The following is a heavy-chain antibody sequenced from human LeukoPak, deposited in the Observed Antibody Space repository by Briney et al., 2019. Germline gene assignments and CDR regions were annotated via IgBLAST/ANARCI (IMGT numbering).Heavy chain of an antibody. Sequence: GGSLRLSCAASGFIFKSYWMSWVRQAPGKGLEWVASIKQDGSEENYVDSVRGRFTISRDNAKKSLYLQMNSLRAEDTAVYYCARDGGIAARPDAAFDLWGQRTMVTVSS. V-gene: IGHV3-7*01. J-gene: IGHJ3*01. D-gene: IGHD6-6*01. CDR1: GFIFKSYW. CDR2: IKQDGSEE. CDR3: ARDGGIAARPDAAFDL.